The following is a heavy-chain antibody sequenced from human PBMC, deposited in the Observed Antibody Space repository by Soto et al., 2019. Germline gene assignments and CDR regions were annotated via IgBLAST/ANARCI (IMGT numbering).Heavy chain of an antibody. V-gene: IGHV3-21*01. J-gene: IGHJ6*02. Sequence: GGSLRLSCAASGFTFTSYNMNWVRQAPGKGLEWVSSISRTSNYVYYADSLKGRFTISRDNAKNSLYLQMNSLRAEDTAVYFCARDPSRPHDPSGPYSGSYDMDVWGQGTSVTVSS. CDR2: ISRTSNYV. D-gene: IGHD3-22*01. CDR1: GFTFTSYN. CDR3: ARDPSRPHDPSGPYSGSYDMDV.